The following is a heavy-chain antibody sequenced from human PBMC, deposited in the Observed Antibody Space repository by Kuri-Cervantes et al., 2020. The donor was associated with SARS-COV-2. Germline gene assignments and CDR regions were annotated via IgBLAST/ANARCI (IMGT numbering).Heavy chain of an antibody. V-gene: IGHV3-23*01. J-gene: IGHJ4*02. Sequence: GGSLRLSCAAAGFAFRGNAMSWVRQAPGKGLEWVSDISGIGGYTYYADFVKGRFTTSRDDSKNTLYVHMNNLRVDDTAVYYCAGHGSSSIWGQGTLVTVSS. CDR1: GFAFRGNA. CDR2: ISGIGGYT. D-gene: IGHD6-13*01. CDR3: AGHGSSSI.